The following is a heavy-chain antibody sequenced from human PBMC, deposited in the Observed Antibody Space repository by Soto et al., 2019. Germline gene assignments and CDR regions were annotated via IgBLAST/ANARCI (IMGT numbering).Heavy chain of an antibody. CDR2: INPSGGST. V-gene: IGHV1-46*01. Sequence: GASVKVSCKASRYTFTNFYIHWLRQAPGQGLEWMGIINPSGGSTTYPQKFQGRVTMTRDTSTSTVHMELITLRSEDTAVYYCARGRPNSSSSYYFDYWGQGTLVTVSP. J-gene: IGHJ4*02. CDR3: ARGRPNSSSSYYFDY. D-gene: IGHD6-6*01. CDR1: RYTFTNFY.